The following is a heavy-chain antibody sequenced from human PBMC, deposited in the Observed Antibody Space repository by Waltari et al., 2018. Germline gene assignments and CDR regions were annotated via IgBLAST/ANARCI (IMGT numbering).Heavy chain of an antibody. CDR1: GFTFGGYS. J-gene: IGHJ6*02. Sequence: EVQLVESGGGLVQPGGSLRLSCAASGFTFGGYSMNWVLQAQGKGLEWVSYISSSISTIYYAASVKGRFTISRDNAKNSLYLQMNSLRAEDTAVYYCAREGGYYYYGMDVWGQGTTVTVSS. CDR2: ISSSISTI. V-gene: IGHV3-48*01. CDR3: AREGGYYYYGMDV.